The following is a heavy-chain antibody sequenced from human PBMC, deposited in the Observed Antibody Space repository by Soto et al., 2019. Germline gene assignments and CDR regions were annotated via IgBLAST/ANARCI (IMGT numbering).Heavy chain of an antibody. J-gene: IGHJ6*02. CDR2: INPSGGDT. V-gene: IGHV1-2*02. CDR3: ARDLRYYYGSGSYRPYYYYGMDV. CDR1: GYPFTNNY. Sequence: ASVKVSCKASGYPFTNNYIHWLRQAPGQGLEWMGRINPSGGDTAYAQKFQGRVTMTRDTSISTAYMELSRLRSDDTAVYYCARDLRYYYGSGSYRPYYYYGMDVWGQGTTVTVSS. D-gene: IGHD3-10*01.